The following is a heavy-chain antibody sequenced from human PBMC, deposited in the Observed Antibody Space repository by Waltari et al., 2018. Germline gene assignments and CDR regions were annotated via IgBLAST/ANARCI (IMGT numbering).Heavy chain of an antibody. CDR2: IYYTGST. Sequence: HVQLQESGPRLLKPSDTLPLLCTVSGGATSAFYWSWVRQPPGKGLDWIGYIYYTGSTNFNPSLKSRVTMSVDTSKNQFSLKLSSVTAADTAFYYCARGGGGDWEWFDPWGQGTLVTVSS. CDR3: ARGGGGDWEWFDP. J-gene: IGHJ5*02. V-gene: IGHV4-59*07. CDR1: GGATSAFY. D-gene: IGHD2-21*02.